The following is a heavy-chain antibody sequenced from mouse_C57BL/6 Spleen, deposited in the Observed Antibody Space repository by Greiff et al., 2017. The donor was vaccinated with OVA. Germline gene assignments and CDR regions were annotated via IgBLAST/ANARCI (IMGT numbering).Heavy chain of an antibody. D-gene: IGHD2-5*01. J-gene: IGHJ3*01. V-gene: IGHV5-4*01. Sequence: EVQGVESGGGLVKPGGSLKLSCAASGFTFSSYAMSWVRQTPEKRLEWVATISDGGSYTYYPDNVKGRFTISRDNAKNNLYLQMSHLKSEDTAMYYCAREDYYSNPWFAYWGQGTLVTVSA. CDR3: AREDYYSNPWFAY. CDR2: ISDGGSYT. CDR1: GFTFSSYA.